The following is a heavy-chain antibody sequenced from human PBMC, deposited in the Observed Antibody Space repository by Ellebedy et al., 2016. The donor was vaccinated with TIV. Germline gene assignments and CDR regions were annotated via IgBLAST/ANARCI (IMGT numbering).Heavy chain of an antibody. D-gene: IGHD3-10*01. V-gene: IGHV3-23*01. J-gene: IGHJ4*02. CDR3: ATRVGEGIQPWGGFDS. CDR2: ISGSGDKT. Sequence: GESLKISCAATGFIFHFYALTWVRQAPGKGLEWVSAISGSGDKTYYADSVKGRFTISRDNSKNTLYLQMDGLRVEDTAVYFCATRVGEGIQPWGGFDSWGQGTLITVSS. CDR1: GFIFHFYA.